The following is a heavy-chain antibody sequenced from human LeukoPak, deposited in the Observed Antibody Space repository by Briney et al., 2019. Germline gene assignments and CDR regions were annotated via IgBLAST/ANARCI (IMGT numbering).Heavy chain of an antibody. Sequence: GASVKVSCKASGYTFTNYGIIWVRQAPGQGLEWMGWISAYNANTNYPQKVQGRVTLTTDTSTSTAYMELRILTSDDTAVYYCARSHSGSLRAPFDYWGQGTLVTVSS. CDR2: ISAYNANT. J-gene: IGHJ4*02. D-gene: IGHD3-22*01. CDR1: GYTFTNYG. V-gene: IGHV1-18*01. CDR3: ARSHSGSLRAPFDY.